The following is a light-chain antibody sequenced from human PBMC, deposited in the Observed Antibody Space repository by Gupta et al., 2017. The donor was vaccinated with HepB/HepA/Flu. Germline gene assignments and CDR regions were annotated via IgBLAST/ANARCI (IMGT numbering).Light chain of an antibody. CDR2: GAS. CDR1: QSVSSNY. Sequence: EIVLTQSPGTLSLSPGERATLSCRASQSVSSNYLAWYQQKPGQAPRLLIYGASSRATDFPDRFSGSGSGTEFTLTISRREPEDFAVYYCQHESNSMCNFGQGTKLDIK. J-gene: IGKJ2*04. V-gene: IGKV3-20*01. CDR3: QHESNSMCN.